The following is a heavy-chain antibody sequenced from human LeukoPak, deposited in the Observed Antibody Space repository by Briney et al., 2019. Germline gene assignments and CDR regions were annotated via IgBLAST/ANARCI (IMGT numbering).Heavy chain of an antibody. CDR3: ARRNGYDFWSGYPHHDY. Sequence: SETLSLTCAVSGYSISSGYYWGWIRQPPGKGLEWIGSIYHSGSTYYNPSLKSRVTISVDTSKNQFSLKLSSVTAADTAVYYCARRNGYDFWSGYPHHDYWGQGTLVTVSS. CDR1: GYSISSGYY. CDR2: IYHSGST. J-gene: IGHJ4*02. V-gene: IGHV4-38-2*01. D-gene: IGHD3-3*01.